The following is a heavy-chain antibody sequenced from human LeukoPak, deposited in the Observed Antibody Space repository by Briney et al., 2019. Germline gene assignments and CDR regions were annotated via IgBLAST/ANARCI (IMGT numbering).Heavy chain of an antibody. CDR3: ARDGIMITFGGVIALDY. J-gene: IGHJ4*02. CDR2: INPNSGGT. V-gene: IGHV1-2*02. D-gene: IGHD3-16*02. Sequence: GASVKVPCKASGYTFTGYYMHWVRQAPGQGLEWMGWINPNSGGTNYAQKFQGRVTMTRDTSISTAYMELSRLRSDDTAVYYCARDGIMITFGGVIALDYWGQGTLVTVSS. CDR1: GYTFTGYY.